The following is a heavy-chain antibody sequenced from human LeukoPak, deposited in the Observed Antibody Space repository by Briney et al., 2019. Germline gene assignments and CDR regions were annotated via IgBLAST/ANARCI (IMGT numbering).Heavy chain of an antibody. Sequence: PGGSLRLSCAASGFTFSGSAMHWVRQASGKGLECVGRIRSKANSYATAYGSSVKGRFTISRDDSKNTLYVQMNSLRAEDTAVYYCAKDSRWFGELLDYWGQGTLVTVSS. J-gene: IGHJ4*02. CDR1: GFTFSGSA. CDR2: IRSKANSYAT. V-gene: IGHV3-73*01. D-gene: IGHD3-10*01. CDR3: AKDSRWFGELLDY.